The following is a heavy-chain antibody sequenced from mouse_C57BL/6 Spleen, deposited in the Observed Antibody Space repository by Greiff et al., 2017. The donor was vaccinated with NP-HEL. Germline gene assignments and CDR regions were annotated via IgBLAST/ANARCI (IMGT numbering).Heavy chain of an antibody. D-gene: IGHD1-1*01. V-gene: IGHV1-22*01. CDR1: GYTFTDYN. Sequence: EVKLMESGPELVKPGASVKMSCKASGYTFTDYNMHWVKQSHGKSLEWIGYINPNNGGTSYNQKFKGKATLTVNKSSSTAYMELRSLTSEDSAVYYCAKDGSRMYYFDYWGQGTTLTVSS. CDR3: AKDGSRMYYFDY. CDR2: INPNNGGT. J-gene: IGHJ2*01.